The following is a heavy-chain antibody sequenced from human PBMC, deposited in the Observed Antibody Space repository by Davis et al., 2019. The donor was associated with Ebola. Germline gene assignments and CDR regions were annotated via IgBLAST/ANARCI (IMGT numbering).Heavy chain of an antibody. CDR3: AKDGSAVTTGSYYFDY. V-gene: IGHV3-30*18. D-gene: IGHD4-17*01. CDR1: GFTFSSYG. J-gene: IGHJ4*02. Sequence: PGGSLRLSCAASGFTFSSYGMHWVRQAPGKGLEWVAVISYDGSNKYYADSVKGRFTISRDNSKNTLYLQMNSLRAEDTAVYYCAKDGSAVTTGSYYFDYWGQGTLVTVSS. CDR2: ISYDGSNK.